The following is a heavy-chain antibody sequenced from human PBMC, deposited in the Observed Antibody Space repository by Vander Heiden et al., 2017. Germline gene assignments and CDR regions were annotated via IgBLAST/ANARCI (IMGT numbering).Heavy chain of an antibody. D-gene: IGHD1-1*01. CDR1: GFTFSRYW. Sequence: EVQLVESGGGLVQPGGSLRLSCAASGFTFSRYWMHWVRQAPGKGLVWVSRINRDGSSTSYADSVKGRFTISRDNAKNTLYLQMNSLRAEDTAVYYCARDRPTNPYYYYGMDVWGQGTTVTVSS. V-gene: IGHV3-74*01. CDR3: ARDRPTNPYYYYGMDV. J-gene: IGHJ6*02. CDR2: INRDGSST.